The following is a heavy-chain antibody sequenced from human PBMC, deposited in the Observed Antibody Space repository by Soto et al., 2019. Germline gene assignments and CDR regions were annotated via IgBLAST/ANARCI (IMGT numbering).Heavy chain of an antibody. Sequence: GGSLRLSCTASAFTFSDHAMSWVRQAPGQGLEWVSSITGSGGSTFYADSVQGRFTISRDNSKNTLYLRMNSLRVVDTALYYCAAYSNSEPGWFDPWGQGTLVTVSS. CDR2: ITGSGGST. V-gene: IGHV3-23*01. CDR3: AAYSNSEPGWFDP. CDR1: AFTFSDHA. J-gene: IGHJ5*02. D-gene: IGHD6-6*01.